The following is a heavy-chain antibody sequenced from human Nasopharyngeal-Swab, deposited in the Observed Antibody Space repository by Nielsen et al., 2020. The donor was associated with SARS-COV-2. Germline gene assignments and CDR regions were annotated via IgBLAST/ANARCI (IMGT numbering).Heavy chain of an antibody. CDR1: GFTFSSYE. J-gene: IGHJ4*02. Sequence: GESLKISCAASGFTFSSYEMNWVRQAPGKGLEWVSYISSSGSTIYYADSVKGRFTISRDNAKNSLYLQMNSLSAEDTAVYYCARSQTYYYDSSGYLDCWGQGTLVTVSS. V-gene: IGHV3-48*03. CDR3: ARSQTYYYDSSGYLDC. CDR2: ISSSGSTI. D-gene: IGHD3-22*01.